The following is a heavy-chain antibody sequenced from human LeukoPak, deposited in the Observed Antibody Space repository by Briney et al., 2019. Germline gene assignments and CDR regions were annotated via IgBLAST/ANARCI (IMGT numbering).Heavy chain of an antibody. CDR1: GGSISSGDYY. V-gene: IGHV4-30-4*01. CDR3: AREGAMIAVANNAFDI. Sequence: SETLSLTCTVSGGSISSGDYYWSWIRQPPGKGLEWIGYIYYSGSTYYNPSLKSRVTISVDTSKNQFSLKLSSVTAADTAVYYCAREGAMIAVANNAFDIWGQGTMVTVSS. CDR2: IYYSGST. J-gene: IGHJ3*02. D-gene: IGHD3-22*01.